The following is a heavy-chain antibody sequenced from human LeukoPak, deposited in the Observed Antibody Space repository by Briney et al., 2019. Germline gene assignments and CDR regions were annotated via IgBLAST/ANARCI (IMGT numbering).Heavy chain of an antibody. V-gene: IGHV4-39*01. CDR3: ARHEALGNWFYP. J-gene: IGHJ5*02. Sequence: PSETLSLTCTVSGGAISSSSYYWGWIRQPPGKGLEWIGSIYYSGSTYYNPSLKSRVTISVDTSKNQFSLKLSSVTAADTAVYYCARHEALGNWFYPWGQGTLVTVSS. CDR2: IYYSGST. CDR1: GGAISSSSYY.